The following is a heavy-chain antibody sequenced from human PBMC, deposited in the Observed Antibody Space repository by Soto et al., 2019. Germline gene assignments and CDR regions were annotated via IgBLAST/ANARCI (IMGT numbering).Heavy chain of an antibody. V-gene: IGHV3-74*01. CDR3: ARGEYPIVEVQTAFDL. D-gene: IGHD2-2*01. CDR2: INNDGNNI. J-gene: IGHJ4*02. Sequence: EVQLVESGGGLVQPGGSLRLSCAASGFTFSSYWMHWVRQVPGKGLAWVSRINNDGNNIGYADPVKGRFTISRDNANNTLYLQMNSLRAEDTAVYYCARGEYPIVEVQTAFDLWGQGTLVTVSS. CDR1: GFTFSSYW.